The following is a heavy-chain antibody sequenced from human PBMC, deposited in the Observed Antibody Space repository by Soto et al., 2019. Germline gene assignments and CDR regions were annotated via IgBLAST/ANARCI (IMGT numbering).Heavy chain of an antibody. CDR2: IYYSGST. V-gene: IGHV4-39*01. J-gene: IGHJ4*02. CDR1: GGSISSSSYY. Sequence: PSETLSLTCTVSGGSISSSSYYWGWIRQPPGKGLEWIGSIYYSGSTYYNPSLKSRVTISVDTSKNQFSLKLSSVTAADTAVYYCARLGYDSSGYYYPDYWGQGTLVTVSS. CDR3: ARLGYDSSGYYYPDY. D-gene: IGHD3-22*01.